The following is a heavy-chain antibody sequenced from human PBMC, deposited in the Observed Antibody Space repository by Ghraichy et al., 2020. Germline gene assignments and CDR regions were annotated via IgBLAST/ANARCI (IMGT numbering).Heavy chain of an antibody. CDR2: ISGSGGTT. CDR1: GFTFRSYA. D-gene: IGHD1-7*01. J-gene: IGHJ4*02. CDR3: AKLRDWNYVYFEN. V-gene: IGHV3-23*01. Sequence: ETLSLTCAVSGFTFRSYAMSWVRQAPGKGLEWISSISGSGGTTNYLDSVKGRFTVSRDNSNNILSLQVHSLRFEDTAVYYCAKLRDWNYVYFENWGQGTLVAVSA.